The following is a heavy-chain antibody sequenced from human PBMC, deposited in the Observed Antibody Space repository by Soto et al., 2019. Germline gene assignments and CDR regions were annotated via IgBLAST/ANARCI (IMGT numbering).Heavy chain of an antibody. CDR2: IWYDGSNK. Sequence: PGGSLRLSCAASGFTFSSYGMHWVRQAPGKGLEWVAVIWYDGSNKYYADSVKGRFTISRDNAKNSLYLQMNSLRAEDTAVYYCARRGYSSSWYPGTFDYWGQGTLVTVSS. CDR3: ARRGYSSSWYPGTFDY. V-gene: IGHV3-33*01. CDR1: GFTFSSYG. J-gene: IGHJ4*02. D-gene: IGHD6-13*01.